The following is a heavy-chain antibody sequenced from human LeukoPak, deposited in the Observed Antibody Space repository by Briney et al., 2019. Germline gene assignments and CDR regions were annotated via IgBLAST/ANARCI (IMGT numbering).Heavy chain of an antibody. CDR3: AIVGGALRITSCFQRFDP. Sequence: AGSLRLSCAASGFTVSSYGMHWVRQAPGKGLEGVAFIRNDGSNKYYADSVKGRFTISRDNFKNALYLQMSSRRAEDTAVYYCAIVGGALRITSCFQRFDPWGQGTLVTVSS. CDR1: GFTVSSYG. CDR2: IRNDGSNK. D-gene: IGHD2-2*01. V-gene: IGHV3-30*02. J-gene: IGHJ5*02.